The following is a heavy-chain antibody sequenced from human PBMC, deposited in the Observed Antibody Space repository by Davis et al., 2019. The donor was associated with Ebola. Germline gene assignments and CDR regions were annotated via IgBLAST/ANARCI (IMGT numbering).Heavy chain of an antibody. D-gene: IGHD2-15*01. CDR3: AREPIVVVATTTGYYYYGLDV. J-gene: IGHJ6*02. CDR2: INPGGGTT. Sequence: AASVKVSYKASGYTFTSYYMHWVRQAPGQGLEWMGIINPGGGTTSYAQKFQGRVTMTRDTSTSTVYMELSSLRSEDTAVYYCAREPIVVVATTTGYYYYGLDVWGQGTTVTVSS. CDR1: GYTFTSYY. V-gene: IGHV1-46*03.